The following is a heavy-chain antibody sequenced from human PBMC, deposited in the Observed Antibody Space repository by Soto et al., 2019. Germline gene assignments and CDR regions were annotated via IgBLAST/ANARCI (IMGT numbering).Heavy chain of an antibody. CDR1: GGSISSGDNY. V-gene: IGHV4-31*03. CDR2: TYYSGST. CDR3: ARWWSGSRQGFDP. D-gene: IGHD3-3*01. J-gene: IGHJ5*02. Sequence: QVQLQESGPGLVKPSQTLSLTCTVSGGSISSGDNYWSWIRQHPGKGLEWIGYTYYSGSTYYNPSLKSRVTISVDTSKNQFSLKLSSVTAADTAVYYCARWWSGSRQGFDPWGHGTLVTVSS.